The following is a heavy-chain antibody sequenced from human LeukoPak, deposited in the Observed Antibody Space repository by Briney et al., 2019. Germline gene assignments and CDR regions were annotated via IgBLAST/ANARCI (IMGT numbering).Heavy chain of an antibody. CDR2: IYYSGST. D-gene: IGHD3-3*01. V-gene: IGHV4-30-4*01. J-gene: IGHJ2*01. CDR1: GGSISSGDYY. CDR3: ARDPSRGYDFWSGYYPGWYFDL. Sequence: SETLSLTCTVSGGSISSGDYYWSWIRRPPGKGLEWIGYIYYSGSTYYNPSLKSRVTISVDTSKNQFSLKLSSVTAADTAVYYCARDPSRGYDFWSGYYPGWYFDLWGRGTLVTVSS.